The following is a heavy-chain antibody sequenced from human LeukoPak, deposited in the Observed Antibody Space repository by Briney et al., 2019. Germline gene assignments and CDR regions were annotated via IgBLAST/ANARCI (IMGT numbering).Heavy chain of an antibody. Sequence: ASVKVSCKASGYTFTDYYIHWLRQAPGHGPEWIGWVVPNSGVTNYAHKFQGRVTMASDTSITTAYMELSRLTSDDTAIYYCARGSYITSTDYWGQGTLVTVSS. CDR3: ARGSYITSTDY. V-gene: IGHV1-2*07. J-gene: IGHJ4*02. D-gene: IGHD3-10*01. CDR1: GYTFTDYY. CDR2: VVPNSGVT.